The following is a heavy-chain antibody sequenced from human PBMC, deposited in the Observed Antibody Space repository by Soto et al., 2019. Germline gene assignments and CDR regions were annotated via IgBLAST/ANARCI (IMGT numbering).Heavy chain of an antibody. J-gene: IGHJ6*02. Sequence: EVQLLESGGDLVQPGGSLRLSCAAFGFTFSSYAMSWVRQAPGKGLEWVSAISGSGGRTFYADSVKSRFTISRDNSNSTLYLQVNSLKVEDTAVYHCAKMAAMGGGANRFGGDYGVDVWGQGTTVTVSS. CDR2: ISGSGGRT. D-gene: IGHD3-10*01. CDR1: GFTFSSYA. CDR3: AKMAAMGGGANRFGGDYGVDV. V-gene: IGHV3-23*01.